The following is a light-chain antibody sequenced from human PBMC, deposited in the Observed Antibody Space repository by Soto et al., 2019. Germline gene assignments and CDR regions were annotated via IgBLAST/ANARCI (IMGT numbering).Light chain of an antibody. Sequence: EIVLTQSPGTLSLSPGERATLSCRASQSVSSSYLAWYQQKPGQAPRLLIYGASSRATGIPDRFSGSGSGTDFTLPISRLEPEDFEVYYCQQYGSSPPAFGPGTTVDIK. V-gene: IGKV3-20*01. CDR1: QSVSSSY. CDR2: GAS. CDR3: QQYGSSPPA. J-gene: IGKJ3*01.